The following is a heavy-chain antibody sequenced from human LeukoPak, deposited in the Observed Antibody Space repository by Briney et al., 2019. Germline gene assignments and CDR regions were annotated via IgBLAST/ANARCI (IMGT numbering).Heavy chain of an antibody. V-gene: IGHV3-7*03. J-gene: IGHJ4*02. CDR3: AKERSRITIFGVVIIPAEFDY. CDR1: GFIFNNYW. Sequence: PGGSLRLSCAASGFIFNNYWMSWVRQAPGKGLEWVANIGQDGSEKYYVDSVKGRFTISRDNAKNSVYLQMNSLRAEDTAVYYCAKERSRITIFGVVIIPAEFDYWGQGTLVTVSS. CDR2: IGQDGSEK. D-gene: IGHD3-3*01.